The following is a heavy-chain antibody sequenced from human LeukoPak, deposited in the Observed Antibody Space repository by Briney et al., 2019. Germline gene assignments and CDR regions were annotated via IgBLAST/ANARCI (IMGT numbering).Heavy chain of an antibody. J-gene: IGHJ4*02. CDR2: INHSGST. V-gene: IGHV4-34*01. CDR1: GGSFSGYY. D-gene: IGHD3-22*01. CDR3: ARQGGFYGY. Sequence: PSETLSFTCGIYGGSFSGYYWSWLRQPPGRGLKWIGDINHSGSTNYNPSLKSRVTISIDTSKNQFSLKLSSVTAADTAVYYCARQGGFYGYWGQGTLVTGSS.